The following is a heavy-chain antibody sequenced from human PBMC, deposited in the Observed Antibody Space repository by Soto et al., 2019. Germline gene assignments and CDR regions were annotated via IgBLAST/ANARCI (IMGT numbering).Heavy chain of an antibody. CDR1: GFTFSSCA. J-gene: IGHJ6*04. CDR3: AKERSYYSYSGMAV. V-gene: IGHV3-23*01. Sequence: GGSLRLSCAASGFTFSSCAMGWVRQAPGKGLEWVSDIIDSGASTYYADSVKGRFTISRDNSKSTLYLQMNSLRAEDTALYYCAKERSYYSYSGMAVWGNGTTVTVSS. CDR2: IIDSGAST.